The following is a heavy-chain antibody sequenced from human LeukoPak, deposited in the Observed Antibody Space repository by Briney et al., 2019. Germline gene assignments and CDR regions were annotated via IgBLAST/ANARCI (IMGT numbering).Heavy chain of an antibody. CDR3: ARQGSEIDY. V-gene: IGHV3-21*04. Sequence: GGSLRLSCAASGFTFSSYTMNWVRQAPGKGLEWVSSISSTSAYIFYADSVKGRFTVSRDNAENSLYLQMNSLRAEDTAMYYCARQGSEIDYWGQGTLVTVSS. CDR2: ISSTSAYI. J-gene: IGHJ4*02. CDR1: GFTFSSYT.